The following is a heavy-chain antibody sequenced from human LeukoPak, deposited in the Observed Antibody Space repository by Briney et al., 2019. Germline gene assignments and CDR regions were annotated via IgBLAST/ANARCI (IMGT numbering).Heavy chain of an antibody. D-gene: IGHD3-3*01. J-gene: IGHJ3*02. CDR2: IDARSGIT. V-gene: IGHV3-48*04. CDR1: GFTFSSYG. CDR3: ARTYDFGRGPPGDAFDN. Sequence: GGSPRLSCAASGFTFSSYGMHWVRQAPGKGPEWVTYIDARSGITYYADSVQGRFTISRDDARESVFLQMDGLRVDDTAVYYCARTYDFGRGPPGDAFDNWGPGTWVIVSS.